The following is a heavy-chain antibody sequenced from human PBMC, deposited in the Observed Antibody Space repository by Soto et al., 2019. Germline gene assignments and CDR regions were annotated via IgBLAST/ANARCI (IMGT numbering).Heavy chain of an antibody. Sequence: QVQLVQSGAEVKKPGSSVKVSCKASGGTFSSYAISWVRQAPGQGLEWMGGIIPIFGTANYAQKFQGRVTSTADESTSTAYMELSSLRSEDTAVYYCARPPSPFYYDSSGNHAFDIWGQGTMVTVSS. CDR1: GGTFSSYA. J-gene: IGHJ3*02. CDR2: IIPIFGTA. V-gene: IGHV1-69*12. CDR3: ARPPSPFYYDSSGNHAFDI. D-gene: IGHD3-22*01.